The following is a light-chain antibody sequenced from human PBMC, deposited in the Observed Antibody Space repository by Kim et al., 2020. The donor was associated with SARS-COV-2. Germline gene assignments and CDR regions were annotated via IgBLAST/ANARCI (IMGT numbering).Light chain of an antibody. Sequence: SASGGDRVNITGRASQSMSDWVAWYQQKPGKAPKLLIYDASTLETGVPSRFSGRGSGTEFTLAISNLQPDDFATYYCQQYNTYLGTFGQGTKLEI. J-gene: IGKJ2*02. V-gene: IGKV1-5*01. CDR1: QSMSDW. CDR3: QQYNTYLGT. CDR2: DAS.